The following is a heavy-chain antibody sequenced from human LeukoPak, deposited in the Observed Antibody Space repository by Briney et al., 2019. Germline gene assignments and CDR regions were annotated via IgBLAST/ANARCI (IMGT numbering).Heavy chain of an antibody. CDR2: ISASGGST. V-gene: IGHV3-23*01. D-gene: IGHD6-13*01. J-gene: IGHJ4*02. CDR1: GFTFTSYW. Sequence: GESMRLSCPAYGFTFTSYWMGWVRQAQGKGLEWVSAISASGGSTYHADSVRGRLTISRDNSKNTLYLKINSLRAEDTAVYYCAKGLQLGDYWRQGALATVSS. CDR3: AKGLQLGDY.